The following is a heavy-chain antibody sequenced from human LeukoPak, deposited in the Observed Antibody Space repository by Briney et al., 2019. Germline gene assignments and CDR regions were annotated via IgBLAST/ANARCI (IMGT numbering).Heavy chain of an antibody. Sequence: GESLKISCKGSGYSFTSYWIGWVRQMPGKGLEWMGIIYPGDSDTRYSPSFQGQVTISADKSISTAYLQWSSLKASDTAMYYCARRDTMIAVTSAPRAEYFQHWGQGTLVTVSS. CDR2: IYPGDSDT. D-gene: IGHD3-22*01. J-gene: IGHJ1*01. CDR3: ARRDTMIAVTSAPRAEYFQH. CDR1: GYSFTSYW. V-gene: IGHV5-51*01.